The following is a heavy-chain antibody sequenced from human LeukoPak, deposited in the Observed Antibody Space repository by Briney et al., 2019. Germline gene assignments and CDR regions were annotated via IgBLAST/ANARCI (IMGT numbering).Heavy chain of an antibody. CDR2: IYYSGST. J-gene: IGHJ4*02. Sequence: SETLSLTCTVSGGSISSSSYYWGWIRQPPGKGLEWIGSIYYSGSTYYNPSLKSRVTISVDTSKNQFSLKLSSVTAADTAVYYCANLVTALYYFDYWGQGTLVTVSS. CDR1: GGSISSSSYY. V-gene: IGHV4-39*01. D-gene: IGHD3-9*01. CDR3: ANLVTALYYFDY.